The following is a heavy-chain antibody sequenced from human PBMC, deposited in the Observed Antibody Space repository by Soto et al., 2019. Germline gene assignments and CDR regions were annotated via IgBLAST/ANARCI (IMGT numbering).Heavy chain of an antibody. CDR1: GFTFSSYA. J-gene: IGHJ4*02. CDR2: ISGSGGST. V-gene: IGHV3-23*01. D-gene: IGHD3-9*01. CDR3: AKTRSKNYDILTGYYPTLDY. Sequence: GGSLRLSCAASGFTFSSYAMSWVRQAPGKGLEWVSAISGSGGSTYYADSVKGRFTISRDNSKNTLYLQMNSLRAEDTAVYYCAKTRSKNYDILTGYYPTLDYWGQGTPVTVSS.